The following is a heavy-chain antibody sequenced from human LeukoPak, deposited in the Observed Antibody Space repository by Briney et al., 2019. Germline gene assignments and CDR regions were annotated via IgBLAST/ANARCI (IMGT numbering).Heavy chain of an antibody. J-gene: IGHJ6*02. CDR2: INPSGGSK. CDR1: GYTFTSYY. V-gene: IGHV1-46*01. CDR3: ARAPSDYCSGGSCYYYYGMDV. D-gene: IGHD2-15*01. Sequence: ASVKVSCKASGYTFTSYYMHWVRQAPGQGLEWMGIINPSGGSKSYAQKFQGRVTMTRDTSTSTVYIELSSLRSEDTAVYYCARAPSDYCSGGSCYYYYGMDVWGQGPTVTVSS.